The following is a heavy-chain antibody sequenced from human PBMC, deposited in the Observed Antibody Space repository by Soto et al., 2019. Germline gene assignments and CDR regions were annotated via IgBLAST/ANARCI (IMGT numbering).Heavy chain of an antibody. V-gene: IGHV4-4*02. CDR3: ARRRDYGDDYSLDF. D-gene: IGHD4-17*01. J-gene: IGHJ4*02. Sequence: QVQLQESGPGLVKPSGTLSLSCAVSGGYITTAYWWTWVRQSPGKGLEWIGEMYHSGSAYYNPSLKSRVTISVDKSKNNFSLMLSSVTAVDTAVYYCARRRDYGDDYSLDFWGQGTLITVSS. CDR2: MYHSGSA. CDR1: GGYITTAYW.